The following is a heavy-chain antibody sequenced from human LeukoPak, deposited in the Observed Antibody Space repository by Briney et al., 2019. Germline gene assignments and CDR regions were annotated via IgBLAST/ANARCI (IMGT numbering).Heavy chain of an antibody. CDR2: INPNSGGT. Sequence: ASVKVSCKASGYTFTGYYMHWVRQAPGQGLEWMGWINPNSGGTNYAQKFQGRVTMTRDTSISTAYMELSRLRSDDTAVYYCARPMSGRSYYYMDVWGKGTTVTVSS. CDR3: ARPMSGRSYYYMDV. D-gene: IGHD3-10*01. J-gene: IGHJ6*03. V-gene: IGHV1-2*02. CDR1: GYTFTGYY.